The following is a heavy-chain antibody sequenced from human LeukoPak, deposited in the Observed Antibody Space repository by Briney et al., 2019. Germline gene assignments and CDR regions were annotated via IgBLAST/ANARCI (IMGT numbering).Heavy chain of an antibody. Sequence: GGSLRLSCAASGFTFSSYAMSWVRQAPGKGLEWVSAISGSGGSTYYADSVKGRSTLSRDTSKNTMYLQMNSLRAESTAVNYCAKGGFDYFDYWGQGTLDTVSS. CDR2: ISGSGGST. J-gene: IGHJ4*02. CDR1: GFTFSSYA. CDR3: AKGGFDYFDY. D-gene: IGHD3-16*01. V-gene: IGHV3-23*01.